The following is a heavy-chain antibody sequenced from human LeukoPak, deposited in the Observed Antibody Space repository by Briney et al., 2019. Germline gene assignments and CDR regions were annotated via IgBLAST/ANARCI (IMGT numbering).Heavy chain of an antibody. CDR2: IYYSGST. Sequence: SETLSLTCTVSGGSISSYYWSWIRQPPGKGLEWIGYIYYSGSTNYNPSLKSRVTISVDTSKNQFSLKLSSVTAADTAVYYCAREDYGDYERYWYFDLWGRAPWSLSPQ. CDR1: GGSISSYY. CDR3: AREDYGDYERYWYFDL. V-gene: IGHV4-59*12. D-gene: IGHD4-17*01. J-gene: IGHJ2*01.